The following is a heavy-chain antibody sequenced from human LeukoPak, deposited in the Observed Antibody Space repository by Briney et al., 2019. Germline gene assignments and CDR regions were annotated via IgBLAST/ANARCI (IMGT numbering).Heavy chain of an antibody. CDR1: GFTLSTYS. J-gene: IGHJ4*02. D-gene: IGHD2-8*01. CDR3: ARDAPTNGVWYSGFDY. V-gene: IGHV3-48*01. CDR2: ITSSSSTL. Sequence: AGGSLRLSCAASGFTLSTYSMNWVCQAPGKGLEWVSYITSSSSTLYYTDSVKGRFTISRDNAKNSLYLQMNSLRVEDTAVYYCARDAPTNGVWYSGFDYWGQGTLVTVSS.